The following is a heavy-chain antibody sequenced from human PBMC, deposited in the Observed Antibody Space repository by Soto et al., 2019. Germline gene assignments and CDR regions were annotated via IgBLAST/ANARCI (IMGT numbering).Heavy chain of an antibody. CDR1: GFTFSSYG. D-gene: IGHD2-2*01. CDR3: ARLYPQLYYGMDV. V-gene: IGHV3-33*01. J-gene: IGHJ6*02. CDR2: IWYDGSNK. Sequence: QPGGSLRLSCAASGFTFSSYGMHWVRQAPGKGLEWVAVIWYDGSNKYYADSVKGRFTISRDNSKNTLYLQMNSLRAEDTAVYYCARLYPQLYYGMDVWGQGTTVTVSS.